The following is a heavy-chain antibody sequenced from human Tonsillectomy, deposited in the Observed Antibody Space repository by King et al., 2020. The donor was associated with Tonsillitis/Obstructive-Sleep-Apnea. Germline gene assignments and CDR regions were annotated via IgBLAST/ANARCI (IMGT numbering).Heavy chain of an antibody. Sequence: VQLQESGPGLVKPSETLSLTCTVSGGSISSYYWSWIRQPPGKGLAWIGYIYYSGSTNYYPSLKSRVTISIDTSKKQFSLRLTSVTAADTAVYYCARHGAAAGMEDYKYGMDVWGQGTTVTVSS. D-gene: IGHD6-13*01. CDR3: ARHGAAAGMEDYKYGMDV. CDR1: GGSISSYY. V-gene: IGHV4-59*08. J-gene: IGHJ6*02. CDR2: IYYSGST.